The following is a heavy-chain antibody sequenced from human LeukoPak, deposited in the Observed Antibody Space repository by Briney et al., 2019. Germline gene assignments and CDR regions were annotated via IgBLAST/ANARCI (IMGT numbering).Heavy chain of an antibody. CDR2: ISSDGSST. J-gene: IGHJ4*02. D-gene: IGHD3-22*01. CDR3: VRANYDSHFDY. CDR1: GFTFSSYW. Sequence: HPGGSLRLSCAASGFTFSSYWMHWVRQAPGKGLVWVARISSDGSSTSYADSVKGRFTISRDNAKNTLYLQMNSLRAEDTAVYYCVRANYDSHFDYWGQGTLVTVSS. V-gene: IGHV3-74*01.